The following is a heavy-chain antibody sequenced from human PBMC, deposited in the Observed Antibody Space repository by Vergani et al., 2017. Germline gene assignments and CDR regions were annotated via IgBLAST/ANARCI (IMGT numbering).Heavy chain of an antibody. J-gene: IGHJ3*02. CDR1: GFSFPGYA. Sequence: EVQLLESGGGLVQPGGSLRLSCEASGFSFPGYAMSWVRQAPGKGLEWVSTLSASDRRTHYADSVKGRFTISRDNSKNKLFLHMNSLRPEDTAVYYCAKVGRSEVAGTFGAFDICGQGTMVTVSS. V-gene: IGHV3-23*01. D-gene: IGHD6-19*01. CDR3: AKVGRSEVAGTFGAFDI. CDR2: LSASDRRT.